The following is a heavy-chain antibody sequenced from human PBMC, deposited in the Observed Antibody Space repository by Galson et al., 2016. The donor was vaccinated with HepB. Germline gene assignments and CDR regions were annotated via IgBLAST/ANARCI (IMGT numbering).Heavy chain of an antibody. D-gene: IGHD1-1*01. J-gene: IGHJ3*02. CDR3: ARITNGNTAHDAFDI. CDR1: GASISSFY. V-gene: IGHV4-59*01. Sequence: ETLSLTCSVSGASISSFYWSWIRQPPGKGLEWIGYGYYIGSTTYNPSLKSRATISVDTSKNQISLNVTSATAADTAMYYCARITNGNTAHDAFDIWGQGTKVTVSS. CDR2: GYYIGST.